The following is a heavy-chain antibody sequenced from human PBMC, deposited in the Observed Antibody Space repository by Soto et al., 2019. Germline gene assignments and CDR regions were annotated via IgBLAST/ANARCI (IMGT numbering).Heavy chain of an antibody. D-gene: IGHD1-7*01. J-gene: IGHJ4*02. Sequence: QVQLVESGGALVKPGGSLRLSCAASGFNFGDLYISWIRQAPGKGLECASFISATGETTYYADPVKGRFTISKDNAQKSLDLQMTSLRDEDTAIYYCASQLQVSRRKNYFQFWGQGTLVTVSS. V-gene: IGHV3-11*01. CDR3: ASQLQVSRRKNYFQF. CDR2: ISATGETT. CDR1: GFNFGDLY.